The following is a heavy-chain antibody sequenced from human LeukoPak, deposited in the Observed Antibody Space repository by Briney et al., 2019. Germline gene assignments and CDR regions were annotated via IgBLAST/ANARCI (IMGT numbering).Heavy chain of an antibody. CDR3: ARVSGWYHNGYYGMDV. CDR1: GGTFSSYA. CDR2: IIPIFGTA. J-gene: IGHJ6*02. D-gene: IGHD6-19*01. Sequence: LVTVSCTASGGTFSSYAISWVRQAPGQGLEWMGGIIPIFGTANYAQKFQGRVTITADESTSTAYMELSSLRSEDTAVYYCARVSGWYHNGYYGMDVWGQGTTVTVSS. V-gene: IGHV1-69*13.